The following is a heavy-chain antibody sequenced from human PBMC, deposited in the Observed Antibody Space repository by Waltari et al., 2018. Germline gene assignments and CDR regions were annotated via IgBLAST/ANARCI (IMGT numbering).Heavy chain of an antibody. J-gene: IGHJ4*02. CDR2: IYYSGGT. V-gene: IGHV4-39*07. Sequence: QLQLQESGPGLVKPSETLSLTCTVSGGSISSSSYYWGWIRQPPGKGLEWIGSIYYSGGTYNNPSLNSRVTISVDTARNQFSLKLSCLTAADTAVYYVARVVVASMLDYWGQGTLVIVSS. CDR1: GGSISSSSYY. D-gene: IGHD2-15*01. CDR3: ARVVVASMLDY.